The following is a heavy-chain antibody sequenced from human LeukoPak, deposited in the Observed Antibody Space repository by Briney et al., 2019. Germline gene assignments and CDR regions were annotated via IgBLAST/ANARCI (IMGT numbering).Heavy chain of an antibody. D-gene: IGHD3-22*01. CDR3: ARAYDSSGYTYWYFDL. V-gene: IGHV3-7*04. CDR1: GFIFSSYW. CDR2: IKQAGSEN. Sequence: PGGSLRLSCAASGFIFSSYWMTWVRQAPGKGLEWVANIKQAGSENSYVDSVKGRSTISRDNGKNSLYLQINSLRAEDTAVYYCARAYDSSGYTYWYFDLWGRGTLVTVSS. J-gene: IGHJ2*01.